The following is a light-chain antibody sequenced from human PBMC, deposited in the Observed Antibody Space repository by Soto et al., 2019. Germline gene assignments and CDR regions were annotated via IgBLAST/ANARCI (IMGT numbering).Light chain of an antibody. CDR3: QQYNNLTRT. J-gene: IGKJ1*01. CDR1: QSVSTY. Sequence: DIVLTQAPATRSLSPGERATLSCRASQSVSTYLAWYQQKPGQAPRLLIYGAYNRATSILDRFSGSGSGTDFTLTISSLQSEDFAVYYCQQYNNLTRTFGQGTQVDI. CDR2: GAY. V-gene: IGKV3D-15*01.